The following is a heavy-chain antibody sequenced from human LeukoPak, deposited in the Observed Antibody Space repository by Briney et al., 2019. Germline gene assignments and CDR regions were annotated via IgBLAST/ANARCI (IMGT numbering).Heavy chain of an antibody. CDR2: IKKDGSEK. CDR3: AKDPRDSGAWGSSTSSDDASDI. V-gene: IGHV3-7*01. CDR1: GFTFSLYW. D-gene: IGHD4/OR15-4a*01. J-gene: IGHJ3*02. Sequence: PGGSLRLSCAASGFTFSLYWMSWVGQAPGKGLEWVSNIKKDGSEKYYVGSVKGRFTISRDNAKNSLYLQMDSLRAEDSAVYYCAKDPRDSGAWGSSTSSDDASDIWGQGTMVSVSS.